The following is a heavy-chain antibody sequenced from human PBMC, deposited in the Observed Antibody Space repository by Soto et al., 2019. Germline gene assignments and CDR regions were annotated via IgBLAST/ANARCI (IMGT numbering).Heavy chain of an antibody. D-gene: IGHD2-15*01. CDR3: ARDIVVVVAATLGNWFDP. Sequence: SETLSLTCTVSGGSISSSSYYWGWIRQPPGKGLEWIGSIYYSGSTYYNPSLKSRVTISVDTSKNQFSLKLSSVTAADTAVYYCARDIVVVVAATLGNWFDPWGQGTLVTVSS. J-gene: IGHJ5*02. CDR2: IYYSGST. V-gene: IGHV4-39*01. CDR1: GGSISSSSYY.